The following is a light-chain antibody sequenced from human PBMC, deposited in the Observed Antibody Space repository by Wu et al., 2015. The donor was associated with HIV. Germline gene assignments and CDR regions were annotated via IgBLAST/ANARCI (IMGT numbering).Light chain of an antibody. V-gene: IGKV3-15*01. J-gene: IGKJ1*01. CDR3: LQYNNWPPWT. CDR1: QNVRIN. CDR2: GAS. Sequence: EIVMTQSPAFLSVSPGERATLSCRATQNVRINLAWYQQKPGQAPRLLIYGASTRATAIPARFSGSGSGTEFTLTISSLQSEDFGVYYCLQYNNWPPWTFGQGTKVEIK.